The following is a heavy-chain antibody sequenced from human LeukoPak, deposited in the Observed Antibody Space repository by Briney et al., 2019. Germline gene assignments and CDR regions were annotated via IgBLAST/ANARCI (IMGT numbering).Heavy chain of an antibody. CDR3: AKCDYYDSSGYYY. CDR2: ISGSGGST. D-gene: IGHD3-22*01. CDR1: GFTFGDYA. J-gene: IGHJ4*02. V-gene: IGHV3-23*01. Sequence: GGSLRLSCTASGFTFGDYAMSWFRQAPGKGLEWVSAISGSGGSTYYADSVKGRFTISRDNSKNTLYLQMNSLRAEDTAVYYCAKCDYYDSSGYYYWGQGTLVTVSS.